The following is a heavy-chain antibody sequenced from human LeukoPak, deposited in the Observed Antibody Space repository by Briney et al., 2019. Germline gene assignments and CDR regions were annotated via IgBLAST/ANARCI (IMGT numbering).Heavy chain of an antibody. Sequence: AASVKVSCKVSGYTFTVYYMHWVRQAPGQGLEWLGWINPNSGGTNYAQNFQGRVTMTRDTSISTAYMELSRLGSDDTAVYYCARDQGHGGNSWDYWGQGTLVTVSS. CDR2: INPNSGGT. V-gene: IGHV1-2*02. CDR3: ARDQGHGGNSWDY. CDR1: GYTFTVYY. J-gene: IGHJ4*02. D-gene: IGHD4-23*01.